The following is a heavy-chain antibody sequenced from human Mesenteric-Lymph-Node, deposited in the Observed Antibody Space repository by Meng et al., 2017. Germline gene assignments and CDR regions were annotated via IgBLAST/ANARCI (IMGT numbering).Heavy chain of an antibody. CDR1: GGSFSGYY. V-gene: IGHV4-34*01. J-gene: IGHJ5*02. D-gene: IGHD6-13*01. CDR2: INHSGST. CDR3: ARVAAAGNEWFDP. Sequence: QRQLTQWGAGLLMPSETLSLTCAVYGGSFSGYYWSWIRQPPGKGLEWIGEINHSGSTNYNPSLKSRVTISVDTSKNQFSLKLSSVTAADTAVYYCARVAAAGNEWFDPWGQGTLVTVSS.